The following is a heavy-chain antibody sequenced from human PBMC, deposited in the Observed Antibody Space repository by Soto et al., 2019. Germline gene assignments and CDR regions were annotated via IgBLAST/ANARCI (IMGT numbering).Heavy chain of an antibody. V-gene: IGHV6-1*01. CDR1: GDSVSSNSAA. J-gene: IGHJ4*02. Sequence: SQTLSLTCVISGDSVSSNSAAWNWIRQSPSRGLEWLGRTYYRSKWYHDYASSVKGRITVNPDTAKNQLSLQLNSVTPEDTAVYYCSTWHYDYWGQGTLVTVSS. D-gene: IGHD2-2*01. CDR2: TYYRSKWYH. CDR3: STWHYDY.